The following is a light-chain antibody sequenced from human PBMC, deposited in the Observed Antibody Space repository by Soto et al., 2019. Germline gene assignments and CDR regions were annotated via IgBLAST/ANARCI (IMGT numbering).Light chain of an antibody. CDR2: GAS. CDR1: QSVSSN. J-gene: IGKJ1*01. CDR3: QQYGSSPRT. V-gene: IGKV3-15*01. Sequence: EIVMTQSPATVSLSPGERATLSCRASQSVSSNLAWYQQKPGQAPRLLIYGASTRATGIPARFSGSGSGTEFTLTISSLQSEDFAVYYCQQYGSSPRTFGQGTKVDI.